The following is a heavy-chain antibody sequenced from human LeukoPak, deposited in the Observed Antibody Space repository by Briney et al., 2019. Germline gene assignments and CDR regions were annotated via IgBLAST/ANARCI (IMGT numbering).Heavy chain of an antibody. CDR1: GGSISSGGYY. CDR3: ASESTYRYNY. D-gene: IGHD5-18*01. J-gene: IGHJ4*02. CDR2: IYYSGST. V-gene: IGHV4-31*03. Sequence: PSETLSLTCTVSGGSISSGGYYWSWIRQHPGKGLERIGYIYYSGSTYYNPSLKSRVTMSVDTSKNQFSLKLSSVTAADTAVYYCASESTYRYNYWGQGTLVTVSS.